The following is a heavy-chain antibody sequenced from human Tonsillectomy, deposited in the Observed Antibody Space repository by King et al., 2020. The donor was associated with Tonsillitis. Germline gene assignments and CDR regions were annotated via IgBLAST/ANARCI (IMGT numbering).Heavy chain of an antibody. D-gene: IGHD6-13*01. CDR3: ARDHIAPADY. V-gene: IGHV3-33*01. CDR1: GFTFSSYG. Sequence: VQLVESGGGVVQPERSLRLSCAASGFTFSSYGFHWVRQGPGKGLEWVAIISYDGSNKYYADSAKGRFIISRDNSKNTVYLQMSSLRADDTAVYYCARDHIAPADYWGQGTLVTVSS. CDR2: ISYDGSNK. J-gene: IGHJ4*02.